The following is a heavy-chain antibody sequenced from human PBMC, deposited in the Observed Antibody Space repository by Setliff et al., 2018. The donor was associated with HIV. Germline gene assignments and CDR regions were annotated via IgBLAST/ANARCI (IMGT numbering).Heavy chain of an antibody. Sequence: ASVKVSCKASGYTFTSYYMHWVRQAPGQGLEWMGIINPSGGSTSYAQKFQGRVTTTTDESTTTAYMELSSLRSEDTALYYCAGSILTGYYTFGADYWGQGTLVTVS. J-gene: IGHJ4*02. CDR1: GYTFTSYY. CDR2: INPSGGST. CDR3: AGSILTGYYTFGADY. D-gene: IGHD3-9*01. V-gene: IGHV1-46*01.